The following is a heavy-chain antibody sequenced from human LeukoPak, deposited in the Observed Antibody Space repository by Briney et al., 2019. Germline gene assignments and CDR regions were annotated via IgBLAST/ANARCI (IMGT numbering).Heavy chain of an antibody. CDR1: GGSISSGGYY. J-gene: IGHJ5*02. CDR3: ARDIAIESIAVAGTKINWFDP. CDR2: IYTSGST. Sequence: SETLSLTCTVSGGSISSGGYYWSWIRQPAGKGLEWIGRIYTSGSTNYNPSLKSRVTMSVDTSKNQFSLKLSSVTAADTAVYYCARDIAIESIAVAGTKINWFDPWGQGTLVTVSS. D-gene: IGHD6-19*01. V-gene: IGHV4-61*02.